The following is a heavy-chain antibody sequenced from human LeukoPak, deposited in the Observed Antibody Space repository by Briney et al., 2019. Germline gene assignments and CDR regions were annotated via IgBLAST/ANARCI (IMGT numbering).Heavy chain of an antibody. CDR2: ISYDGSNK. V-gene: IGHV3-30*03. J-gene: IGHJ6*03. CDR3: ARDKGSLSSIAPRYYYMDV. D-gene: IGHD6-6*01. Sequence: GRSLRLSCAASGFTFSSYGMHWVRQAPGKGLEWVAVISYDGSNKYYADSVKGRFTISRDNSKNTLYLQMNSLRAEDTAVYYCARDKGSLSSIAPRYYYMDVWGKGTTVTVSS. CDR1: GFTFSSYG.